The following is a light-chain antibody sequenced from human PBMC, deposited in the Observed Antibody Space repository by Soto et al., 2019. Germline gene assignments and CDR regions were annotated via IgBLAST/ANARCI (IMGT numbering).Light chain of an antibody. J-gene: IGKJ4*02. V-gene: IGKV3-20*01. CDR3: QQYGSSPLT. CDR1: QSVSSSY. Sequence: EIVLTQSPGTLSLSPGERATLSSRASQSVSSSYLAWYQQKSGQAPRLLIYGASSRATGIPDRFSGSGSGTDFTLTISRLEPEDFAVYYCQQYGSSPLTFGGGTKVDIK. CDR2: GAS.